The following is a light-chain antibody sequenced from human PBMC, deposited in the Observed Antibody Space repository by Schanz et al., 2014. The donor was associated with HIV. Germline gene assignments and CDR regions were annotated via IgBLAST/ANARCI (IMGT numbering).Light chain of an antibody. CDR1: QNIGKW. Sequence: IQMTQSPSTVSTSVGDRVTITCRASQNIGKWLTWYQQKPGKPPNLLIYQASTLEIGVSSRFSGSGSGTEFTLTISSLQPDDFATYYCQQYDSSSWTFGQGTKVETK. J-gene: IGKJ1*01. CDR3: QQYDSSSWT. V-gene: IGKV1-5*03. CDR2: QAS.